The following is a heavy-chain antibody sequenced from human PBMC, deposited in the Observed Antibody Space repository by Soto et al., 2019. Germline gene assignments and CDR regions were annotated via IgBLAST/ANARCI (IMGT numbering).Heavy chain of an antibody. D-gene: IGHD3-16*01. V-gene: IGHV4-61*08. CDR3: ARSSGRGSTLGDSFDV. CDR2: VYDTGSA. Sequence: SETLSLTCAVSGGSISSGGYSWSWVRQPPGKGLEWIGYVYDTGSAKYDPSNPSLKSRVTISVDTSKNQLSLKLSSVIAADTAMYYCARSSGRGSTLGDSFDVWGQGTMVTVSS. CDR1: GGSISSGGYS. J-gene: IGHJ3*01.